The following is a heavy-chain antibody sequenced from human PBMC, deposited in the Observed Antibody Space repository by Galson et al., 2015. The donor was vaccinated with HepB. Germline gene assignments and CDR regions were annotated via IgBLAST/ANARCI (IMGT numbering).Heavy chain of an antibody. Sequence: PALVKPTQALTLTCTFSGFSLSTSGMCVSWIRQPPGKALEWLARIDWGDDKYYSTSLKTRLTISKDTSKNQVVLTMTNMDPVDTATYYCARIRLYCTNGVCYPSYFDYWGQGTLVTVSS. V-gene: IGHV2-70*11. J-gene: IGHJ4*02. D-gene: IGHD2-8*01. CDR1: GFSLSTSGMC. CDR3: ARIRLYCTNGVCYPSYFDY. CDR2: IDWGDDK.